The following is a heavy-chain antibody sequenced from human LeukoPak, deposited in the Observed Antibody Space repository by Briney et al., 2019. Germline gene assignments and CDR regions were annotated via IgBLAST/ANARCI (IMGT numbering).Heavy chain of an antibody. CDR3: ARGYYYDSSGYHDY. CDR2: IKQDGSEK. D-gene: IGHD3-22*01. CDR1: GFTFSSYW. Sequence: GGSLRLSCAASGFTFSSYWMSWVRQAPGKGLEWVANIKQDGSEKYYVDSVKGRFTISRDNAKNSLYLQMNSLRAEDTAVYYCARGYYYDSSGYHDYWGQGTLVTVSS. J-gene: IGHJ4*02. V-gene: IGHV3-7*04.